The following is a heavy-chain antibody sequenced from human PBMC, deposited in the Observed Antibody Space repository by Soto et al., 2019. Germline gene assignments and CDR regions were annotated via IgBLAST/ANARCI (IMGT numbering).Heavy chain of an antibody. D-gene: IGHD2-8*01. Sequence: EVQLVQSGAEVKEPGQSLQISCQASGYSFMNYWIGWVRQVPGKGLEWMGLIFPGTSNTRYSPSFQGQVTISVDKSISTVYLQWNSLKASDTAIYYCARRYCTNTTNCPVGYGLDVWGLGTTFTVSS. CDR2: IFPGTSNT. V-gene: IGHV5-51*01. CDR3: ARRYCTNTTNCPVGYGLDV. J-gene: IGHJ6*02. CDR1: GYSFMNYW.